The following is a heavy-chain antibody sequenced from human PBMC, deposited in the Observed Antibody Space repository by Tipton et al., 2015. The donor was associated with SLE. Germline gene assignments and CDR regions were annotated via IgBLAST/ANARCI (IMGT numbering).Heavy chain of an antibody. CDR1: GGSISSYY. D-gene: IGHD3-9*01. Sequence: TLSLTCTVSGGSISSYYWSWIRQPPGKGLEWIGYIYYSGSTNYNPSLKSRVPISVDTSKNQFSLKLSSVTAADTAVYYCARGYRYFDWLSSYYFDYWGQGTLVTVSS. CDR3: ARGYRYFDWLSSYYFDY. J-gene: IGHJ4*02. CDR2: IYYSGST. V-gene: IGHV4-59*07.